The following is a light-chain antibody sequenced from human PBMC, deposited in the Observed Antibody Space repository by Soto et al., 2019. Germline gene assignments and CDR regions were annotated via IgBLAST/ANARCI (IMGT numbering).Light chain of an antibody. CDR2: DAS. CDR3: QQYGRSPWT. CDR1: QSVDRNY. V-gene: IGKV3-20*01. J-gene: IGKJ1*01. Sequence: EIVLTQSPGSLSLSPGERATLSCRASQSVDRNYLAWYQQKPGQAPRLLIYDASSRATGIPDRFSGSGSVTDFTLTINRLEPEDSALYYCQQYGRSPWTFGQATKVEI.